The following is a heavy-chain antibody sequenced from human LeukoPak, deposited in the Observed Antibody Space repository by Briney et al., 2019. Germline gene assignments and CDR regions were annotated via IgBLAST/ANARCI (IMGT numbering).Heavy chain of an antibody. CDR3: ARKGGSSGYELDY. V-gene: IGHV4-59*12. CDR1: GGSISSYY. D-gene: IGHD5-12*01. J-gene: IGHJ4*02. Sequence: SETLSLTCSVSGGSISSYYWRWIRQPPGKGLEWIGYIYYSGSTNYNPSLKSRVTMSVDKSKNQFSLQLSSVTAADTAVYYCARKGGSSGYELDYWGQGTLVTVSS. CDR2: IYYSGST.